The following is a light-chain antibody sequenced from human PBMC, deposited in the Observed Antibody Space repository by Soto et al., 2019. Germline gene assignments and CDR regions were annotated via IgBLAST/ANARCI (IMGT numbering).Light chain of an antibody. J-gene: IGLJ3*02. Sequence: QSALIQPAPVSGSPGQSITISCTGTSSDVGGYRYVSWYQQHPGKAPKVIIYEVSNRPSGISSRFSGSKSGNTASLTISGLQPEDEADYYCSSYTSSAPWVFGGGTKLTVL. CDR2: EVS. CDR1: SSDVGGYRY. V-gene: IGLV2-14*01. CDR3: SSYTSSAPWV.